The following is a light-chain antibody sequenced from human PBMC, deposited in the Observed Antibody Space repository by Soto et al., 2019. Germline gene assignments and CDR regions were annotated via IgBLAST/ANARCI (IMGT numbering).Light chain of an antibody. CDR2: ESD. CDR1: SGSLASNY. J-gene: IGLJ3*02. V-gene: IGLV6-57*04. Sequence: NFMLTQPHSVSESPGKTVTISCTRSSGSLASNYVQWYQQRPGSAHTTVIYESDQRPSGVPARFSGSIDISSNSASLTISGLKTEYEADYYCQSYDSTNSWVLGGGTKLTVL. CDR3: QSYDSTNSWV.